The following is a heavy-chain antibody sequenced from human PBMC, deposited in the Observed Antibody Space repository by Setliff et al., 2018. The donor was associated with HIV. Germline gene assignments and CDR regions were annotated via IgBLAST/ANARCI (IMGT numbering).Heavy chain of an antibody. CDR2: ISAENGNT. CDR1: GYSFSSYG. V-gene: IGHV1-18*01. J-gene: IGHJ4*02. D-gene: IGHD6-19*01. Sequence: GASVKVSCKAYGYSFSSYGLNWVRQAPGQGLEWLGWISAENGNTNYAQKFQGRVIMTTDTSTSTAYMELKSLRSDDTAVYFCARDRCPTVAGTFGYWGQGTLVTVSS. CDR3: ARDRCPTVAGTFGY.